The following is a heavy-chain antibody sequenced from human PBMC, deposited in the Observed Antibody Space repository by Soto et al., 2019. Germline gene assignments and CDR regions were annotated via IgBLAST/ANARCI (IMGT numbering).Heavy chain of an antibody. J-gene: IGHJ4*02. V-gene: IGHV2-5*02. D-gene: IGHD3-10*01. CDR2: IYWDDDK. Sequence: QITLKESGPTLVRPTQTLTLTCTFSGFSLTTSGVGVGWIRQPPGKALEWLAVIYWDDDKRYSSSLKSRLTITXXTXXXXXXXXXXXXXXXXTXXXYCAHXPYYGLGSYSFDYWGQGTLVTVSS. CDR1: GFSLTTSGVG. CDR3: AHXPYYGLGSYSFDY.